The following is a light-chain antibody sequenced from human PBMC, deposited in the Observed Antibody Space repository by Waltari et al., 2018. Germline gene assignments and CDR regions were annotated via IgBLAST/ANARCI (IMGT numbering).Light chain of an antibody. J-gene: IGKJ1*01. CDR2: HAS. CDR3: QHYESLPVP. CDR1: ESISKY. V-gene: IGKV3-20*01. Sequence: EIVLTQSPGTLSLPSGERATLSCRASESISKYLACYQQKPGQAPGLLIYHASSSATGIPDRFSGSGSGTDFSLTISRLEPEDFAVYYCQHYESLPVPFGQGTKVEIK.